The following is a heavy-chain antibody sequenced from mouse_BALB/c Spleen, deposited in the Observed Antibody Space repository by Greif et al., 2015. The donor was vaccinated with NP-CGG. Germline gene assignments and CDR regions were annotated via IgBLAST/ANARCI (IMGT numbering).Heavy chain of an antibody. CDR1: GYTFTSYW. CDR2: IYPSDSYT. D-gene: IGHD2-1*01. J-gene: IGHJ4*01. Sequence: VQLVESGAELVRPGASVKLSCKASGYTFTSYWINWVKQRPGQGLEWIGNIYPSDSYTNYNQKLKDKATLTVDKSSSTAYMQLSSPTSEDSAVYYCTTLYYGNYVYYAMDYWGQGTSVTVSS. CDR3: TTLYYGNYVYYAMDY. V-gene: IGHV1-69*02.